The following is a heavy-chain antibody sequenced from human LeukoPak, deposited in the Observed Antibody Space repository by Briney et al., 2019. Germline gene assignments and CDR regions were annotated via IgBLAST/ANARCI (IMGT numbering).Heavy chain of an antibody. Sequence: PGGSLRLSCAASGFTFSSYGMHWVRQAPGKGLEWVAVISYDGSNKYYADSVKGRFTISRDNSKNTLYLQMNSLRAEDTAVYYCAKDFSEYYDILTGYSPDYWGQGTLVTVSS. V-gene: IGHV3-30*18. D-gene: IGHD3-9*01. CDR1: GFTFSSYG. CDR2: ISYDGSNK. CDR3: AKDFSEYYDILTGYSPDY. J-gene: IGHJ4*02.